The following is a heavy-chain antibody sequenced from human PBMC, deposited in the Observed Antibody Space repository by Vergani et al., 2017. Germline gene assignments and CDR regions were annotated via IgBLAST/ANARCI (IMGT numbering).Heavy chain of an antibody. V-gene: IGHV3-21*04. CDR1: GFTFSSYS. Sequence: EVQLVESGGGLVKPGGSLRLSCAASGFTFSSYSMNWVRQAPGKGLEWVSSISSSSSYIYYADSVKGRFTISRDNAKNSLYLQMNSLRAEDTAVYYCARDAGRDWYSNYYYGMDVWGQGTTVTVSS. D-gene: IGHD3/OR15-3a*01. J-gene: IGHJ6*02. CDR3: ARDAGRDWYSNYYYGMDV. CDR2: ISSSSSYI.